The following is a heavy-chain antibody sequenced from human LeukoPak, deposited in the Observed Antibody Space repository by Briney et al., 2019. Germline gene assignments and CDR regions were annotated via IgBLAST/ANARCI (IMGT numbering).Heavy chain of an antibody. CDR3: ATSSIALAGTVDY. CDR1: GFTFSSYI. D-gene: IGHD6-19*01. V-gene: IGHV3-21*01. J-gene: IGHJ4*02. Sequence: GGSLRLSCAASGFTFSSYIMNWVRQAPWKGPEWVSSISSSSAYIYYADSVKGRFTISRDNAKSSLFLQMNSLRDEDTAVYYCATSSIALAGTVDYWGQGTLVTVSS. CDR2: ISSSSAYI.